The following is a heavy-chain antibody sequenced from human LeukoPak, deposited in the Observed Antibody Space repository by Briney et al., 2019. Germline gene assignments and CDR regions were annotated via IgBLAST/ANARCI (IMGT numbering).Heavy chain of an antibody. CDR3: GSYSPGFDY. J-gene: IGHJ4*02. CDR1: GLSVRNEF. D-gene: IGHD3-10*01. CDR2: ISGSGGST. Sequence: QPGGSLRLSCEVSGLSVRNEFMTWVRQAPGKGLEWVSAISGSGGSTYYADSVKGRFTISRDNSKNTLYLQMNNLRAEDTAVYGSGSYSPGFDYWGQGTLVTVSS. V-gene: IGHV3-23*01.